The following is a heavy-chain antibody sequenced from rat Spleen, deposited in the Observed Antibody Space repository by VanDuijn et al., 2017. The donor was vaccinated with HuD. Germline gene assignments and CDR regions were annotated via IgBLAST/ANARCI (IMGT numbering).Heavy chain of an antibody. CDR3: VRQGYLRDWYFDF. Sequence: EVQLVESGGGLVQPGGSLKLSCVASGFTFNNYWMTWIRQAPGRGLEWVASITKDGGSLFYRDSVKGRFTVSRDNAKSTLYLQMDSLRSEDMATYYCVRQGYLRDWYFDFWGPGTMVTVSS. J-gene: IGHJ1*01. V-gene: IGHV5-31*01. D-gene: IGHD2-5*01. CDR1: GFTFNNYW. CDR2: ITKDGGSL.